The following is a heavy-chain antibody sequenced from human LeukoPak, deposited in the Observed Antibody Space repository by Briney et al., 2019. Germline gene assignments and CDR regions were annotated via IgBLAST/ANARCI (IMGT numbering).Heavy chain of an antibody. J-gene: IGHJ6*02. CDR1: GYTFTSYG. D-gene: IGHD3-3*01. Sequence: ASVKVSCKASGYTFTSYGITWVRQTPGQGLEWMGWISGYSDDTNYAQKLQGRVTMTTDTSTSTAYMELRSLRSDDTAVYYCARDRVFGVVPYYYYYYGMDVWGQGTTVTVSS. CDR3: ARDRVFGVVPYYYYYYGMDV. V-gene: IGHV1-18*01. CDR2: ISGYSDDT.